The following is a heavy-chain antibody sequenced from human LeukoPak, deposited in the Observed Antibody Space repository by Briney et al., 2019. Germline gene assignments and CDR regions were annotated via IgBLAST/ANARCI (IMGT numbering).Heavy chain of an antibody. CDR2: INPNSGGT. J-gene: IGHJ4*02. V-gene: IGHV1-2*02. CDR1: GYTFTGYY. CDR3: ARDRVEIQLWLNY. Sequence: GASVRVSXKASGYTFTGYYMHWVRQAPGQGLEWMGWINPNSGGTNYAQKFQGRVTMTRDTSISTAYMELSRLRSDDTVVYYCARDRVEIQLWLNYWGQGTLVTVSS. D-gene: IGHD5-18*01.